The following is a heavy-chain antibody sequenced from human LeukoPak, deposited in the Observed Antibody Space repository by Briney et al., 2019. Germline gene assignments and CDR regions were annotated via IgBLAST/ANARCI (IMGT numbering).Heavy chain of an antibody. CDR2: IYYSGST. D-gene: IGHD3-22*01. Sequence: SETLSLTCTVSGGSISSYYWSWIRQPPGKGLGWIGYIYYSGSTNYNPSLKSRVTISVDTSKNQFSLKLSSVTAADTAVYYCARGVIVVPYTVFDIWGQGTMVTVSS. V-gene: IGHV4-59*08. CDR3: ARGVIVVPYTVFDI. CDR1: GGSISSYY. J-gene: IGHJ3*02.